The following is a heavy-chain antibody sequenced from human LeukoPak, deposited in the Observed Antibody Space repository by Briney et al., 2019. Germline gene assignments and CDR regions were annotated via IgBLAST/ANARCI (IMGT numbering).Heavy chain of an antibody. CDR2: KNPNSGNT. J-gene: IGHJ4*02. CDR3: ARGPRWTRQSGGLGY. D-gene: IGHD2-15*01. V-gene: IGHV1-8*01. CDR1: GYTFTSYD. Sequence: ASVQVSCKASGYTFTSYDMNGVRQPTAQGLGGMGWKNPNSGNTGYAQKFPGRVTMTRNTSISTAYMELSSLRPEDTAVYYCARGPRWTRQSGGLGYWGQGTLVTVSS.